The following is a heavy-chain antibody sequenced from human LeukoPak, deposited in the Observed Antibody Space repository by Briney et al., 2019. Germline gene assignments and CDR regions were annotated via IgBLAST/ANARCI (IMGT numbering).Heavy chain of an antibody. J-gene: IGHJ4*02. CDR3: ARGRFYDSSGYYDY. Sequence: EASVKVSCKASGYTFTSYDTNWVRQATGQGLEWMGWMNPNSGNTGYAQKFQGRVTMTRNTSISTAYMELSSLRSEDTAVYYCARGRFYDSSGYYDYWGQGTLVTVSS. V-gene: IGHV1-8*01. D-gene: IGHD3-22*01. CDR1: GYTFTSYD. CDR2: MNPNSGNT.